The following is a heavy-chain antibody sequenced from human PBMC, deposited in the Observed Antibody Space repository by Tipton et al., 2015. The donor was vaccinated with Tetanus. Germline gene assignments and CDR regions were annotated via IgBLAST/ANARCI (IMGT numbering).Heavy chain of an antibody. D-gene: IGHD5-12*01. J-gene: IGHJ4*02. CDR2: IWYDGSA. Sequence: GLVKPSETLSLTCTVSGGSVSNSDYYWGWIRQSPGKGLEWIGSIWYDGSAYYNPSLKSRVTISVDASKNQFSLKLSSVTAADTAVYYCARHVRGYSGYDFDYWGQGTLVTVSP. V-gene: IGHV4-39*01. CDR3: ARHVRGYSGYDFDY. CDR1: GGSVSNSDYY.